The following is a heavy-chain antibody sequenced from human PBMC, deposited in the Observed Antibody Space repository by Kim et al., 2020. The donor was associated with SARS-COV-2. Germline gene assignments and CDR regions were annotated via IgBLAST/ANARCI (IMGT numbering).Heavy chain of an antibody. D-gene: IGHD3-10*01. CDR3: ARDRRYYGSGSYSPGMDV. J-gene: IGHJ6*02. V-gene: IGHV3-33*08. CDR2: IWYDGSNK. Sequence: GGSLRLSCAASGFTFSSYGMHWVRQAPGKGLEWVAVIWYDGSNKYYADSVKGRFTISRDNSKNTLYLQMNSLRAEDTAVYYCARDRRYYGSGSYSPGMDVWGQGTTVTVSS. CDR1: GFTFSSYG.